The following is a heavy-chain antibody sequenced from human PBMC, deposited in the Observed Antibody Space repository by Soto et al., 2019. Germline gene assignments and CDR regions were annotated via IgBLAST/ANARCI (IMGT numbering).Heavy chain of an antibody. V-gene: IGHV1-18*04. CDR3: ARDIRSGSYYYYYGMDV. Sequence: ASVKVSCKASGYTFTSYGISWVRQAPGQGLEWMGWISAYNGNTNYAQKLQGRATMTTDTSTSTAYMELRSLRSDDTAVYYCARDIRSGSYYYYYGMDVWGQGTTVTVSS. CDR2: ISAYNGNT. J-gene: IGHJ6*02. CDR1: GYTFTSYG. D-gene: IGHD1-26*01.